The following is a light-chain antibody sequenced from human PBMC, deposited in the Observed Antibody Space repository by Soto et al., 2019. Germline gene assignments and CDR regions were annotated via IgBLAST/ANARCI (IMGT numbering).Light chain of an antibody. J-gene: IGKJ4*01. V-gene: IGKV1-5*03. CDR3: QQYKSFFLT. CDR1: QSISNW. CDR2: KTS. Sequence: DIAMTPYPSTLSASVGDRVTIICRASQSISNWLTWYQQKPGKAPKLLIYKTSNLQSGVPSRFSGSGSGTDFSLTISSLQPDDFATYYCQQYKSFFLTFGGRSKADI.